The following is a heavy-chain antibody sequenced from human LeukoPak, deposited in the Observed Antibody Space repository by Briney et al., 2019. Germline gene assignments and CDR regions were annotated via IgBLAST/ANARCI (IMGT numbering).Heavy chain of an antibody. V-gene: IGHV6-1*01. CDR2: TYYRSKWYN. CDR1: GDSVSSNSAA. CDR3: TSSSWYNGGMDV. D-gene: IGHD6-13*01. J-gene: IGHJ6*02. Sequence: SQTLSLTCAISGDSVSSNSAAWNWIRQSPSRGLEWLGRTYYRSKWYNDYAVSVKSRITINPDTSKNQFSLQLNSVTPEDTAVYYCTSSSWYNGGMDVWGQGTTVTVSS.